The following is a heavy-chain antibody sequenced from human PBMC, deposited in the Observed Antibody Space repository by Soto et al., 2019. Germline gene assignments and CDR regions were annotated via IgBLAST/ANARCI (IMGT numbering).Heavy chain of an antibody. CDR2: ISYDGSNK. D-gene: IGHD3-22*01. J-gene: IGHJ5*02. CDR3: ARGGITTMIVVAKVRNWFDP. Sequence: GGSLRLSCAASGFTFSSYAMHWVRQAPGKGLEWVAVISYDGSNKYYADSVKGRFTISRDNSKNTLYLQMNSLRAEDTAVYYCARGGITTMIVVAKVRNWFDPWGQGTLVTVSS. CDR1: GFTFSSYA. V-gene: IGHV3-30-3*01.